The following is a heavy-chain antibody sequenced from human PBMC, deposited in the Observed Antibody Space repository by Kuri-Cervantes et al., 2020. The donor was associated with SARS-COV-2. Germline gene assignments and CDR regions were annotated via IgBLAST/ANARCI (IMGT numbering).Heavy chain of an antibody. J-gene: IGHJ3*02. CDR1: GFTFSSYA. V-gene: IGHV3-30-3*01. Sequence: GESLKISCAASGFTFSSYAMHWVRQAPGKGLEWVAVISYDGSNKYYADSVKGRFTISRDNSKNTLYLQMNSLRAEDTAVYYCARDLGPYQLLFFRAFDIWGQGTMVTVSS. D-gene: IGHD2-2*01. CDR2: ISYDGSNK. CDR3: ARDLGPYQLLFFRAFDI.